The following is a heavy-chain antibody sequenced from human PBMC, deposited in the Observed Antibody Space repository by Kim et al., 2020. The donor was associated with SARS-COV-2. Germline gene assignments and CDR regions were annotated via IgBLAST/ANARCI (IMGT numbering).Heavy chain of an antibody. CDR1: GFTFSSYG. V-gene: IGHV3-48*04. D-gene: IGHD2-21*02. CDR3: ARESANCVGACNDY. Sequence: GGSLRLSCIASGFTFSSYGMNWVRQAPGKGLEWVSYITSDGTAKLYADSVKGRFTISRDNANNSLYLQMNSLRVEDTAVYYCARESANCVGACNDYWGQGTLVTVS. CDR2: ITSDGTAK. J-gene: IGHJ4*02.